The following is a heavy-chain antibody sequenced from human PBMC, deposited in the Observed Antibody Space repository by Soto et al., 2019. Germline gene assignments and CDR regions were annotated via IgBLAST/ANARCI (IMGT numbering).Heavy chain of an antibody. J-gene: IGHJ6*02. V-gene: IGHV1-8*01. CDR2: MNPNSGNT. CDR3: ASRQGNDYDILTGYGYDYYYGMDV. Sequence: ASVKVSCKASGYTFTSYDINWVRQATGQGLGWGGWMNPNSGNTGYAQKFQGRVTMTRNTSISTAYMELSSLRSEDTAVYYCASRQGNDYDILTGYGYDYYYGMDVWGQGTTVTVSS. CDR1: GYTFTSYD. D-gene: IGHD3-9*01.